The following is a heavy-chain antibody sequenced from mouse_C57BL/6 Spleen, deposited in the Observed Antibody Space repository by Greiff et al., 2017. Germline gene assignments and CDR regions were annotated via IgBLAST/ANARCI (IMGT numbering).Heavy chain of an antibody. Sequence: QVQLQQPGAELVRPGSSVKLSCKASGYTFTSYWMHWVKQRPIQGLEWIGNIDPSDSETHYNQKFKDKATLTVDKSSSTAYMQLSSLTSEDSAVYYCARRYYGSTYWYFDVWGTGTTVTVS. J-gene: IGHJ1*03. V-gene: IGHV1-52*01. CDR2: IDPSDSET. CDR3: ARRYYGSTYWYFDV. D-gene: IGHD1-1*01. CDR1: GYTFTSYW.